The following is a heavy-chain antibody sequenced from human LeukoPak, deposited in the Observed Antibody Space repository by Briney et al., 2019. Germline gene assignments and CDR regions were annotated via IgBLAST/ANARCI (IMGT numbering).Heavy chain of an antibody. J-gene: IGHJ4*02. Sequence: ASVKVSCKASGYTFTGYYMHWLRQAPGQGLEWMGWINPNSGGTNYAQKFQGRVTMTRDTSISTAYMELSRLRSDDMAVYYCARSILGWFDFCVLDYWGQGTLVIVTS. CDR2: INPNSGGT. V-gene: IGHV1-2*02. CDR1: GYTFTGYY. D-gene: IGHD3-3*01. CDR3: ARSILGWFDFCVLDY.